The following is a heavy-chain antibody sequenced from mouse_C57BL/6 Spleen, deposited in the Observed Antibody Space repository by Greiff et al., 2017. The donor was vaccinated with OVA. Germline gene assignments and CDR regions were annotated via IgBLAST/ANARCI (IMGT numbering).Heavy chain of an antibody. V-gene: IGHV1-78*01. CDR3: ARSNYYGSSYRAMDY. D-gene: IGHD1-1*01. CDR1: GYTFTDHT. J-gene: IGHJ4*01. Sequence: VQLQQSDAELVKPGASVKISCKVSGYTFTDHTIHWMKQRPEQGLEWIGYIYPRDGSTKSNEQFKGKATLTADKSSSTAYRQLNSLTSEDSAVYFCARSNYYGSSYRAMDYWGQGTSVTVSS. CDR2: IYPRDGST.